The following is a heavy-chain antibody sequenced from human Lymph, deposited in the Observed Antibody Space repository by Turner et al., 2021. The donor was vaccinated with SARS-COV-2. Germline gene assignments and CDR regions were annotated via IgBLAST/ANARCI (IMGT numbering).Heavy chain of an antibody. V-gene: IGHV3-23*01. J-gene: IGHJ4*02. CDR3: AKGVRGAMIVVVIPYFDY. D-gene: IGHD3-22*01. CDR1: GFTFSSYA. Sequence: EVQLLESGGGLVQPGGSLRLSFAASGFTFSSYAMIWVRQAPGKGLEWVSAISGSGGDTYYADSVKGRFTISRDNSKNTLYLQMNSLRAEDTAVYYCAKGVRGAMIVVVIPYFDYWGQGTLVTVSS. CDR2: ISGSGGDT.